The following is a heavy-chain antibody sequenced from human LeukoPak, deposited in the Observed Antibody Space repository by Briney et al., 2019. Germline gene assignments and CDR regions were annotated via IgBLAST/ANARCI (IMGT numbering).Heavy chain of an antibody. D-gene: IGHD3-22*01. Sequence: GRSLRLSCAASGFTFSTYGMHWVRQAPGKGLEWVAVISYDGSNKYYADSVKGRFTISRDNSKNTLYLQMNSLRAEDTAVYYCAKDQGHSSGPFDYWGQGTLVTVSS. CDR3: AKDQGHSSGPFDY. J-gene: IGHJ4*02. CDR1: GFTFSTYG. V-gene: IGHV3-30*18. CDR2: ISYDGSNK.